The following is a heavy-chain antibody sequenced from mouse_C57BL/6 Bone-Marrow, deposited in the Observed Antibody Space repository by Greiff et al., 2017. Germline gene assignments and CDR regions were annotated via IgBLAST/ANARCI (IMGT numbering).Heavy chain of an antibody. Sequence: EVHLVESGGGLVQPGGSLSLSCAASGFTFTDYYMRWVRQPPGKALEWLGFIRNKANGYTTEYSASVKGRFTISRDNSQSILYLQMNALRAEDSATYYWARFDDGFAYWGQGTLVTVSA. D-gene: IGHD2-3*01. CDR2: IRNKANGYTT. V-gene: IGHV7-3*01. CDR1: GFTFTDYY. CDR3: ARFDDGFAY. J-gene: IGHJ3*01.